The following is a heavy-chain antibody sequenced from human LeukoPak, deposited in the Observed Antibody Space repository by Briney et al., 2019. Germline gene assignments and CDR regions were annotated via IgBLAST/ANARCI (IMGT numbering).Heavy chain of an antibody. CDR2: ISAYNGNT. Sequence: ASVKVSCKSSGYTFTNYGIIWVRQAPGQGLEWMGWISAYNGNTNYAQKLQGRVTMTTDTSSTTAYMELRSLRSDDTAVYYCARGGVVPPAVVNWFGPWGQGTLVTVSS. CDR1: GYTFTNYG. V-gene: IGHV1-18*01. D-gene: IGHD2-2*01. CDR3: ARGGVVPPAVVNWFGP. J-gene: IGHJ5*02.